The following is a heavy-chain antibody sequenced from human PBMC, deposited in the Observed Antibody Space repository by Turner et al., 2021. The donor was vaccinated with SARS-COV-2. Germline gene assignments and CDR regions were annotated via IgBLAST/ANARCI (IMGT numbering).Heavy chain of an antibody. Sequence: QVQLQESGPGLVKPSETLSLTCTVSGGSIRSYFWSWIRQPPGKGLEWIGYIYYSGSTNYNPSLKSRVSISVDTSKNKFSLKLSSVTAADTAVYFCARHQWLRGAFDIWGQGTMVTVSS. CDR3: ARHQWLRGAFDI. CDR1: GGSIRSYF. D-gene: IGHD5-12*01. CDR2: IYYSGST. J-gene: IGHJ3*02. V-gene: IGHV4-59*08.